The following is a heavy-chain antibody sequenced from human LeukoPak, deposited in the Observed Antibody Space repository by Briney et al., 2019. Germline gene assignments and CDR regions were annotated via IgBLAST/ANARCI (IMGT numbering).Heavy chain of an antibody. J-gene: IGHJ4*02. CDR2: INHSGST. CDR1: GFTFSSYE. CDR3: ARVMRTVYYDSSGYYYFDY. Sequence: TGGSLRLSCAASGFTFSSYEMNWVRQPPGKGLEWIGEINHSGSTNYNPSLKSRVTISVDTSKNQFSLKLSSVTAADTAVYYCARVMRTVYYDSSGYYYFDYWGQGTLVTVSS. D-gene: IGHD3-22*01. V-gene: IGHV4-34*01.